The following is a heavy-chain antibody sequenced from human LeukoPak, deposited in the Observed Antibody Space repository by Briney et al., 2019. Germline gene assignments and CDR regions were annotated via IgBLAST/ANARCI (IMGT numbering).Heavy chain of an antibody. V-gene: IGHV3-30*02. Sequence: PGGSLRLSCAASGFTFSSYGMHWVRQAPGKGLEWVAFIRYDGSNKYYADSVKGRFTISRDNAKNSLYLQMNSLRAEDTAVYYCARYPDSGSYYSIIDYWGQGTLVTVSS. J-gene: IGHJ4*02. CDR2: IRYDGSNK. D-gene: IGHD3-10*01. CDR1: GFTFSSYG. CDR3: ARYPDSGSYYSIIDY.